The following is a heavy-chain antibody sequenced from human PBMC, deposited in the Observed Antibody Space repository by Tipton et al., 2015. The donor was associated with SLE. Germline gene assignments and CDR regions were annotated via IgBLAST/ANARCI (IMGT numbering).Heavy chain of an antibody. CDR2: INHSGST. CDR3: ARGGEVVIAFDY. CDR1: GGSFSGYC. D-gene: IGHD2-21*01. V-gene: IGHV4-34*01. Sequence: TLSLTCAVYGGSFSGYCWSWIRQPPGKGLEWIGEINHSGSTNYNPSLKSRFTISVDTSKNQFSLKLSSVTAADTAVYYCARGGEVVIAFDYWGQGTLVTVSS. J-gene: IGHJ4*02.